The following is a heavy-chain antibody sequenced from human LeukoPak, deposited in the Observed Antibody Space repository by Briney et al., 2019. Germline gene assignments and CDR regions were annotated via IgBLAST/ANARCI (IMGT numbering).Heavy chain of an antibody. J-gene: IGHJ4*02. V-gene: IGHV3-15*01. CDR3: TTEGPDYGDPIDYFDY. D-gene: IGHD4-17*01. Sequence: PGGSLRLSCAASGFTFSSAWMSWVRQAPGKGLEWVGRIKSKTDGGTTDYAAPVKGRFTISRDDSKNTLYLQMNSLKTEDTAVYYCTTEGPDYGDPIDYFDYWGQGTLVTVSS. CDR2: IKSKTDGGTT. CDR1: GFTFSSAW.